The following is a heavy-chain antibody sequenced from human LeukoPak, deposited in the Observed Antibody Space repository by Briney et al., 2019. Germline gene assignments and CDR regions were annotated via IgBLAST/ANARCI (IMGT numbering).Heavy chain of an antibody. V-gene: IGHV3-23*01. CDR1: GFTFSSSS. D-gene: IGHD6-13*01. CDR2: IRASDGRT. J-gene: IGHJ4*02. CDR3: TSSPKIYSSSWFG. Sequence: GGSLRLSCVASGFTFSSSSMSWVRQAPGKGLECVSSIRASDGRTYYGDSVEGRFTISRDNSENTLYLQMNSLRAEDTAVYYCTSSPKIYSSSWFGWGQGTLVTVSS.